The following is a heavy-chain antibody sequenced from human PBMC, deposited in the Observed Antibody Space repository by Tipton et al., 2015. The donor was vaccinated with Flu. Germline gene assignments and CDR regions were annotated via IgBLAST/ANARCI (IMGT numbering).Heavy chain of an antibody. J-gene: IGHJ3*01. CDR2: IYYSGST. CDR1: GGSISSYY. V-gene: IGHV4-59*01. CDR3: ARAGGLYAFDL. D-gene: IGHD1-26*01. Sequence: TLSLTCTVSGGSISSYYWSWIRQPPGKGLEWIGYIYYSGSTNYNPSLKSRVTISVDTSKNQFSLKLSSVTAADTAVYYCARAGGLYAFDLWGQGTMVTVSS.